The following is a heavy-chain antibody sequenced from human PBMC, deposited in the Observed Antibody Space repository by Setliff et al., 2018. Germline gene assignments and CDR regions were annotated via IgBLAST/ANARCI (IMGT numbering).Heavy chain of an antibody. CDR3: VRVGDYMGFYYNYYMDV. J-gene: IGHJ6*03. CDR1: GYTFTDYW. D-gene: IGHD3-10*01. V-gene: IGHV5-51*01. Sequence: GESLTISCKTSGYTFTDYWIGWVRQMPGKGLEWMGIIFPGNSATKYSPSFQGQVTMSADKSISTAYLQWSSLKASDTAIYYCVRVGDYMGFYYNYYMDVWGKGATVTVSS. CDR2: IFPGNSAT.